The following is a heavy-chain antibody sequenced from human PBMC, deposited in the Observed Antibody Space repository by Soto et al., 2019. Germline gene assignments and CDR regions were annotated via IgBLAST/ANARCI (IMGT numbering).Heavy chain of an antibody. Sequence: SETLSLTCSVSGADINTYSWTWIRQPAGKGLEWIGRIYTSASINYNPSLKGRVTLSVDTSTNQVSLRLASVTAADTAIYYCARDREAGYNFYYGMDVWGQGTTFTVSS. CDR2: IYTSASI. CDR3: ARDREAGYNFYYGMDV. V-gene: IGHV4-4*07. J-gene: IGHJ6*02. D-gene: IGHD6-19*01. CDR1: GADINTYS.